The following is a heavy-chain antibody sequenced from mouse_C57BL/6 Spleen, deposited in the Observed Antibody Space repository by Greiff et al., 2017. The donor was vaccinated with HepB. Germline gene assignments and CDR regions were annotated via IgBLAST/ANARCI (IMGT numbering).Heavy chain of an antibody. CDR3: ARGSNSYAMDY. Sequence: QVQLKQSGAELARPGASVKMSCKASGYTFTSYTMHWVKQRPGQGLEWIGYINPSSGYTKYNQKFKDKATLTADKSSSTAYMQLSSLTSEDSAVYYCARGSNSYAMDYWGQGTSVTVSS. J-gene: IGHJ4*01. V-gene: IGHV1-4*01. CDR2: INPSSGYT. D-gene: IGHD2-5*01. CDR1: GYTFTSYT.